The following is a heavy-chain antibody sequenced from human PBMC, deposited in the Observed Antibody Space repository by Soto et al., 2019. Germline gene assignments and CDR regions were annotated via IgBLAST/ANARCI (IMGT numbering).Heavy chain of an antibody. CDR2: IYYSGST. Sequence: SETLSLTCSVSSGSINGFYWNWIRQPPGKGLEWIGSIYYSGSTYYNPSLKSRVTISADTSKNQFSLKLSSVTAADTAVYYCARLIAAAGGNRAYWGQGTLVTVSS. CDR3: ARLIAAAGGNRAY. CDR1: SGSINGFY. D-gene: IGHD6-13*01. J-gene: IGHJ4*02. V-gene: IGHV4-59*05.